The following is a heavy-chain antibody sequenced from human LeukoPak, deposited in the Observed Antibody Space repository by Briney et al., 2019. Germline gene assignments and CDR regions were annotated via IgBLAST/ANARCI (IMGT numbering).Heavy chain of an antibody. CDR2: INPNSGGT. V-gene: IGHV1-2*02. J-gene: IGHJ5*02. D-gene: IGHD5-18*01. CDR3: ARVVYSYRHNWFDP. Sequence: ASVKVSCKASGYTFTGYYMHWVRQAPGQGLEWMGWINPNSGGTNYAPKFQGRVTMTSDTAISTAYMELSRLRSDDTAVYYCARVVYSYRHNWFDPWGQGTLVTVSS. CDR1: GYTFTGYY.